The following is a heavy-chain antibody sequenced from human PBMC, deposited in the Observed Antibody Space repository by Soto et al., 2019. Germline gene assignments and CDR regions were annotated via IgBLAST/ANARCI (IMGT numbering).Heavy chain of an antibody. D-gene: IGHD1-26*01. CDR2: INHSGST. J-gene: IGHJ3*02. Sequence: SETLSLTCAVYGGSCSGYYWSWIRQPPGKGLEWIGEINHSGSTNYNPSLKSRVTISVDTSKNQFSLKLSSVTAADTAVYYCAIEKVGATSIHVFDIWGQGTMVTVSS. CDR1: GGSCSGYY. V-gene: IGHV4-34*01. CDR3: AIEKVGATSIHVFDI.